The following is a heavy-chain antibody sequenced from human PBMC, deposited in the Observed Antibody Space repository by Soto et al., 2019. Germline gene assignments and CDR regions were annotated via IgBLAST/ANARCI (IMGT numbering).Heavy chain of an antibody. Sequence: SQTLSLTCVISGDSVSSNSVAWNWIRQSPSRGLEWLGRTYYRSRWIDEYSVAVKSRITVNPDTSKNQFSLQLTSVTPEDTAILYCARGYNFGFDYWGQGTPVTVSS. D-gene: IGHD1-1*01. CDR3: ARGYNFGFDY. V-gene: IGHV6-1*01. CDR1: GDSVSSNSVA. CDR2: TYYRSRWID. J-gene: IGHJ4*02.